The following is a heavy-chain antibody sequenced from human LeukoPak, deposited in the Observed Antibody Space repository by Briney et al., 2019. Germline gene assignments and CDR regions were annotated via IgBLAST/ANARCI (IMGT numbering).Heavy chain of an antibody. Sequence: SETLSLTCTVSGGSISSYYWSWIRQPAGKGLEWIGRIYTSGSTNYNPSLKSRVTMSVDTSKNQFSLKLSSVTAADTAVYYCARDRAPFLAAAAIFDYWGQGTLVTVS. CDR1: GGSISSYY. D-gene: IGHD6-13*01. V-gene: IGHV4-4*07. J-gene: IGHJ4*02. CDR3: ARDRAPFLAAAAIFDY. CDR2: IYTSGST.